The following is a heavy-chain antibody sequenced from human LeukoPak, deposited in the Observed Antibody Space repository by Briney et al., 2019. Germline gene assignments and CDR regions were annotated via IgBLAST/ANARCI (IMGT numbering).Heavy chain of an antibody. Sequence: GGSLRLSCAASGFSFNTYAMHWVRQAPGKGLEYVSSISTNGGSTNYANSVKGRFTISRDNSKNTLYLQMNSLRAEDTAVYYCAKGNDFWSGPNDYWGQGTLVTVSS. J-gene: IGHJ4*02. CDR1: GFSFNTYA. D-gene: IGHD3-3*01. V-gene: IGHV3-64*04. CDR2: ISTNGGST. CDR3: AKGNDFWSGPNDY.